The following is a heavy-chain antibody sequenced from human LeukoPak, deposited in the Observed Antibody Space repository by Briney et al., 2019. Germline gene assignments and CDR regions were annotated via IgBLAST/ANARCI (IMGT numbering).Heavy chain of an antibody. D-gene: IGHD5-18*01. J-gene: IGHJ4*02. Sequence: PSETLSLTCTVSGGSISSYYWSWIRQPPGKGLEWIGYIYYSGSTNYNPSLKSRVTISVDTSKNQFSLKLSSVTAADTAVYYCARWSYGYGDCYFDYWGQGTLVTVSS. CDR3: ARWSYGYGDCYFDY. CDR1: GGSISSYY. CDR2: IYYSGST. V-gene: IGHV4-59*01.